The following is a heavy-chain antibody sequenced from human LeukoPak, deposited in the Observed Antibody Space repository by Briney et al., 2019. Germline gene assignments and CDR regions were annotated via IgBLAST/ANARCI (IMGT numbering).Heavy chain of an antibody. J-gene: IGHJ6*03. CDR2: IYHSGST. Sequence: PSETLSLTCTVSGGSISSGGYYWSWIRQPPGKGLEWIGYIYHSGSTYYNPSLKSRVTISVDRSKNQFSLKLSSVTAADTAVYYCARGDIVVVPAARGGYYYYYYMDVWGKGTTVTVSS. CDR1: GGSISSGGYY. D-gene: IGHD2-2*01. CDR3: ARGDIVVVPAARGGYYYYYYMDV. V-gene: IGHV4-30-2*01.